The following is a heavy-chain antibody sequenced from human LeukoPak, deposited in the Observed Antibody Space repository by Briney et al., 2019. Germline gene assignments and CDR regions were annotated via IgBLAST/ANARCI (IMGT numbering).Heavy chain of an antibody. V-gene: IGHV5-51*01. J-gene: IGHJ6*02. Sequence: GESLRISCKGSGXSFTTYCISWVRQMPGKGLEWMGIIYPGDSDTRYSPSFQGQVTISADKSISTAYLQWSSLKASDTAMYYCASSTVTKLSYYYYYGMDVWGQGTTVTVSS. D-gene: IGHD4-11*01. CDR3: ASSTVTKLSYYYYYGMDV. CDR2: IYPGDSDT. CDR1: GXSFTTYC.